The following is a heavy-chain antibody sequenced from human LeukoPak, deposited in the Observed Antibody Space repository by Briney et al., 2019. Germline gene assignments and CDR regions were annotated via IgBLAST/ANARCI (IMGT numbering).Heavy chain of an antibody. CDR1: GGSISSYY. V-gene: IGHV4-4*09. J-gene: IGHJ5*02. Sequence: SETLSLTCTVSGGSISSYYWSWIRQPPGKGLEWIGYIYTSGSTNYNPSLKSRVTISVDTSKNQFSLKLSSMTAADTAVYYCARSYSSGWYGWFDPWGQGTLVTVSS. D-gene: IGHD6-19*01. CDR3: ARSYSSGWYGWFDP. CDR2: IYTSGST.